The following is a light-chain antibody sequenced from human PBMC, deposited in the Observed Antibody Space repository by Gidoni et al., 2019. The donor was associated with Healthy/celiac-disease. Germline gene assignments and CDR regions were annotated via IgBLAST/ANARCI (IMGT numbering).Light chain of an antibody. Sequence: ELVLTHSPGTLSLSPGERATLSCRASQSVSSRDLAWYQQKPGQAPRLLIYGASSRATGIPDRFSGSGSGTDFTLTISRLEPGDFAVYYCQQYGSSPYTFGQGTKLEIK. CDR3: QQYGSSPYT. CDR1: QSVSSRD. J-gene: IGKJ2*01. CDR2: GAS. V-gene: IGKV3-20*01.